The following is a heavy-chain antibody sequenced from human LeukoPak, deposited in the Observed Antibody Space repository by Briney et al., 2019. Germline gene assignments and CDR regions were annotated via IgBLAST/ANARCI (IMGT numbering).Heavy chain of an antibody. CDR3: AKPLYASGSYHFDS. CDR2: ISHSGST. V-gene: IGHV4-4*02. D-gene: IGHD3-10*01. CDR1: GASMTSSNW. J-gene: IGHJ4*02. Sequence: PSETLSLTCAISGASMTSSNWWSWDRQPPGKGLEWIGEISHSGSTNYNPSLKSRVTISVDKSKTQFSLKVNSVTAADTAVYYCAKPLYASGSYHFDSWGQGTLVTVSS.